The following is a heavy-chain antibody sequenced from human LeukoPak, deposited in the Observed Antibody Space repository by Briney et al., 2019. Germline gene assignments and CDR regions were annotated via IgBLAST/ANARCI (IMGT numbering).Heavy chain of an antibody. Sequence: SETLSLTCTVSGGSISSYYWSWIRQPPGKGLEWIGYIYYSGSTNYNPSLQSRVTISLDTSKNQFSLKLSSVTAADTAVYYCARMYGDYALFDYWGQGTLVTVSS. D-gene: IGHD4-17*01. J-gene: IGHJ4*02. CDR2: IYYSGST. CDR3: ARMYGDYALFDY. V-gene: IGHV4-59*01. CDR1: GGSISSYY.